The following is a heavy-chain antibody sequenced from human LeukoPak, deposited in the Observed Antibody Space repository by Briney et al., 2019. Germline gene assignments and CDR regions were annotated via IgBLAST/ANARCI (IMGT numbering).Heavy chain of an antibody. CDR3: ARHVVSFNWFDP. V-gene: IGHV4-59*08. CDR2: IYYSGNT. CDR1: GGSISSYD. Sequence: SETLSLTCTVSGGSISSYDWSWIRQPPGKGLEWIGYIYYSGNTNYNPSLKSRATISVDTSKNQFSLKLGSATAADTAVYYCARHVVSFNWFDPWGQGTLVTVSS. D-gene: IGHD2-2*01. J-gene: IGHJ5*02.